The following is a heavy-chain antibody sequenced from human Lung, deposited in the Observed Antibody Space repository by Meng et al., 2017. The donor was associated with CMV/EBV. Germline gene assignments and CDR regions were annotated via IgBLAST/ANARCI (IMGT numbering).Heavy chain of an antibody. J-gene: IGHJ6*02. CDR2: IRYDGSNK. D-gene: IGHD5-18*01. Sequence: GGSLRLSCAASGFTFSSYGMHWVRQAPGKGLEWVAFIRYDGSNKYYADSVKGRFTISRDNSKNTLYLQMNSLRAEDTAVCYCAKDGRGYSYGYGMDVWGQGTTVTVSS. CDR3: AKDGRGYSYGYGMDV. CDR1: GFTFSSYG. V-gene: IGHV3-30*02.